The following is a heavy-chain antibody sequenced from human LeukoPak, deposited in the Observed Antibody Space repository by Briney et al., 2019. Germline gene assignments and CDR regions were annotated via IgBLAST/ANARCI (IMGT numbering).Heavy chain of an antibody. CDR1: GFTFSTYA. J-gene: IGHJ4*02. CDR2: IGGSGVDT. Sequence: GGSLRLSCAASGFTFSTYAMSWVRQAPGKGLEWVSSIGGSGVDTNHADSVKGRFTISRDNSKNTLYLQMNSLRAEDTAVYYCANTVYYFDYWGQGTLVTVSS. D-gene: IGHD4-17*01. V-gene: IGHV3-23*01. CDR3: ANTVYYFDY.